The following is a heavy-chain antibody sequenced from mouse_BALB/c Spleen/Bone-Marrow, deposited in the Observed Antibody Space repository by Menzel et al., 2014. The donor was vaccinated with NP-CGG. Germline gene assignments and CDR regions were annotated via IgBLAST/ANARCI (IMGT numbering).Heavy chain of an antibody. CDR1: DYTFSSYW. J-gene: IGHJ3*01. CDR2: ILPGSDST. V-gene: IGHV1-9*01. CDR3: ARDSSDYLAWFAY. Sequence: VKVVESGAELMKPGASVKISCKATDYTFSSYWIEWVKQRPGHGLEWIGEILPGSDSTNYNGNFKGKATFTADTSSNTAYMQLNSLTSEDSAVYFCARDSSDYLAWFAYWGQGTLVTVSA. D-gene: IGHD3-2*01.